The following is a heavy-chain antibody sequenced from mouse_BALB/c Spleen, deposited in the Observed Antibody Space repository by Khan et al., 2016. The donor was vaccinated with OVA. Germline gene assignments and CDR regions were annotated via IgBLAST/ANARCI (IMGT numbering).Heavy chain of an antibody. CDR3: ARMNYFGYTFAY. CDR2: ISPGSGDT. V-gene: IGHV1-77*01. D-gene: IGHD1-2*01. Sequence: QVQLQQSGAELARPGASVKLSCKASGYTFSDYYINWVKQRTGQGLEWIGEISPGSGDTYTNEKLKGKATLTADKSSSTDYMQRSSLTSEASAVYFCARMNYFGYTFAYWGQGTLVTGSA. CDR1: GYTFSDYY. J-gene: IGHJ3*01.